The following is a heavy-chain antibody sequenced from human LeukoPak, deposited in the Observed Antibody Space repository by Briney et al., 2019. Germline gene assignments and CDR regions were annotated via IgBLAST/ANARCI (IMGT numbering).Heavy chain of an antibody. D-gene: IGHD1-26*01. CDR3: ARLQSGTYSYYFFYMDV. J-gene: IGHJ6*03. CDR2: IFPSGGEI. Sequence: GGSLRLSCAASGFTFSTFAMIWVRQPPGKGLEWVSSIFPSGGEIHYADSVRGRFTISRDNSKSTLSLQMNSLRAEDTAVYFCARLQSGTYSYYFFYMDVWGKGTTVTVSS. V-gene: IGHV3-23*01. CDR1: GFTFSTFA.